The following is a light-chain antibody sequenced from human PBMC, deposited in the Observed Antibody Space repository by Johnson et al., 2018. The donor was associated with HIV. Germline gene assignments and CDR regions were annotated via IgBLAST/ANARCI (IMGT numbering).Light chain of an antibody. J-gene: IGLJ1*01. CDR3: GTWDSNLRAHYI. CDR2: DNN. V-gene: IGLV1-51*01. Sequence: QSVLTQPPSVSAAPGQKVTISCSGSSSNIGDNYVSWYQQLPGTAPKLLIYDNNKRPSGIPDRFSGSKSGTSATLGITGLQTGDEADYYCGTWDSNLRAHYIFGTGTKVTVL. CDR1: SSNIGDNY.